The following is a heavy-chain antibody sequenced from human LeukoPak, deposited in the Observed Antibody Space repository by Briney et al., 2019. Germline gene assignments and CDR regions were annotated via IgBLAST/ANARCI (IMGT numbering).Heavy chain of an antibody. D-gene: IGHD6-13*01. CDR1: GASFSGYY. Sequence: SETLSLTCAVYGASFSGYYWSWIRQPPGKGLEWIGEINHSGSTNYNPSLKSRVTISVDTSKNQFSLKLSSVTAADTAVYYCARGGIAAAWDYWGQGTLVTVSS. CDR2: INHSGST. V-gene: IGHV4-34*01. J-gene: IGHJ4*02. CDR3: ARGGIAAAWDY.